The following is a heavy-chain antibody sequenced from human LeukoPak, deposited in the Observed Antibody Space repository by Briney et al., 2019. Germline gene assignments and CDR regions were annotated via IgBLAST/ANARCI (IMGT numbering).Heavy chain of an antibody. D-gene: IGHD3-3*01. Sequence: GGSLRLSCVVSGMTFDRHGMHWVRQPPGKGLEWLAFIKYDGSRTDYEDSVQGRFTVSRDNSKSTLYLEMNSLRAEDTAIYYCVKDTIFTVDPFDYWGQGTLVTVSS. V-gene: IGHV3-30*02. J-gene: IGHJ4*02. CDR3: VKDTIFTVDPFDY. CDR2: IKYDGSRT. CDR1: GMTFDRHG.